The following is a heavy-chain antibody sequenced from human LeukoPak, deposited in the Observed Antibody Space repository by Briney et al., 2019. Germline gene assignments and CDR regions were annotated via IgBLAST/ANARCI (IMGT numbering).Heavy chain of an antibody. Sequence: PSETLSLTCTVSGGSISSSSYYWGWIRQPPGKGLEWIGSIYYSGSTYYNPSLKSRVTISVDTSKNQFSLKLSSVTAADTAVYYCARDEFGKQQPPGWFDPWGQGTLVTVSS. CDR1: GGSISSSSYY. CDR2: IYYSGST. CDR3: ARDEFGKQQPPGWFDP. D-gene: IGHD6-13*01. J-gene: IGHJ5*02. V-gene: IGHV4-39*07.